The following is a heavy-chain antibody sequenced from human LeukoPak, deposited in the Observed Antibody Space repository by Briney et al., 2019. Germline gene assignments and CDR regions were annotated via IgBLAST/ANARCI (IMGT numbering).Heavy chain of an antibody. D-gene: IGHD6-19*01. V-gene: IGHV1-69*06. J-gene: IGHJ4*02. Sequence: ASVKVSCKASGGTFSSYAISWVRQAPGQGLEWMGGIIPIFGTANYAQKFQGRVTITADKSTSTAYMELSSLRSEDTAVYYCATSPLYSSGWYYFDYWGQGTLVTVSS. CDR1: GGTFSSYA. CDR3: ATSPLYSSGWYYFDY. CDR2: IIPIFGTA.